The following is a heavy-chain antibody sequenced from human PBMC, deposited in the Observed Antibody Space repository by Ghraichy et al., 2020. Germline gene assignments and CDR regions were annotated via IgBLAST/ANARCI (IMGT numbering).Heavy chain of an antibody. CDR1: GFTFSNYA. D-gene: IGHD4-17*01. J-gene: IGHJ4*02. Sequence: GSLRLSCAASGFTFSNYALSWVRQAPGKGLEWVSAISPGGGTTYYTDSVKGRFTISRDNSRDKLFLQMNSLRAEDTALYYCAKDPNYGDYQGDFDYWGQGTLVTVSS. V-gene: IGHV3-23*01. CDR2: ISPGGGTT. CDR3: AKDPNYGDYQGDFDY.